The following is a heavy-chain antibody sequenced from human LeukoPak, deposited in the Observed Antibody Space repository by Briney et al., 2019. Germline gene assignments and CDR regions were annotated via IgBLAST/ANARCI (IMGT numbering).Heavy chain of an antibody. D-gene: IGHD3-10*02. CDR1: EFTFSSYW. Sequence: PGGSLRLSCAASEFTFSSYWMSWVRQAPGKGLEWVSYISSSGSTIYYADSVKGRFTISRDNAKNSLYLQMNSLRAEDTAVYYCAELGITMIGDVWGKGTTVTVSS. J-gene: IGHJ6*04. CDR3: AELGITMIGDV. V-gene: IGHV3-48*03. CDR2: ISSSGSTI.